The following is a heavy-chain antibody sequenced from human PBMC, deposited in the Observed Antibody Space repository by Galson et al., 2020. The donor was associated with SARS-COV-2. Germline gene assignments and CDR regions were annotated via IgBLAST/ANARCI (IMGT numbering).Heavy chain of an antibody. V-gene: IGHV3-30*02. CDR2: MRSEGSNE. CDR3: AKSGVGGSG. Sequence: EGSLRLSCAASGFTFSTYGMHWVRQTPGKGPEWVAFMRSEGSNEYYADSVKGRFTISRDNSKNTLFLQMNSLRPEDTAVYYCAKSGVGGSGWGQGTLVTVSS. J-gene: IGHJ4*02. CDR1: GFTFSTYG. D-gene: IGHD3-10*01.